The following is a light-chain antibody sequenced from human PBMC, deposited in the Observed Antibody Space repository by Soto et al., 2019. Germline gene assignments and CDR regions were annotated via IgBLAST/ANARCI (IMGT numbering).Light chain of an antibody. CDR3: AAWDDSLRGWV. CDR1: SSNIGSNY. Sequence: QSVLTQPPSASGTPGQRVTVSCSGSSSNIGSNYVYWYQHLPGKAPKLLIYRNDQRPSEVPDRFSASKFGTSASLAISGLRSEDEADYYCAAWDDSLRGWVFGGGTQLTVL. CDR2: RND. J-gene: IGLJ3*02. V-gene: IGLV1-47*01.